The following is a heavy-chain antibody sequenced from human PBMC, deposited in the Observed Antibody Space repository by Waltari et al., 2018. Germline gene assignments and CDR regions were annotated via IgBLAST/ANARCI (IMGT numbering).Heavy chain of an antibody. CDR3: ARGTKDGYNWYY. Sequence: QLQLQESGPGLVKPSATLSLTCPVSGDSISSSGYYWGWIRQPPGKGLEWIGSFYYTGSTSYNPSLKSRVTISVDTSKNQLSLKVSSVTAADTAVYFCARGTKDGYNWYYWGQGTLVTVSS. CDR1: GDSISSSGYY. V-gene: IGHV4-39*01. D-gene: IGHD5-12*01. J-gene: IGHJ4*02. CDR2: FYYTGST.